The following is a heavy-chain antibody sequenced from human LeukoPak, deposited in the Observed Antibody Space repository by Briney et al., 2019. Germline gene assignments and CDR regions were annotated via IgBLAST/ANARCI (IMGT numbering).Heavy chain of an antibody. CDR3: ARANCSGGSCYSGYYYYGMDV. CDR2: IYHSGST. CDR1: GGSISSGGYS. V-gene: IGHV4-30-2*01. Sequence: SQTLSLTCAVSGGSISSGGYSWSWIRQPPGKGLEWIGYIYHSGSTYYNPSLKSRVTISVDRSKNQFSLKLSSVTAADTAAYYCARANCSGGSCYSGYYYYGMDVWGQGTTVTVSS. J-gene: IGHJ6*02. D-gene: IGHD2-15*01.